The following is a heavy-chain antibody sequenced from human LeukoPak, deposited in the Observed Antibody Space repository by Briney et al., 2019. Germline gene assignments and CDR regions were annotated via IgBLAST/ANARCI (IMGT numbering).Heavy chain of an antibody. CDR1: GYSINNYW. CDR3: ARQEYCSGGSCYTWFAP. V-gene: IGHV5-51*01. D-gene: IGHD2-15*01. Sequence: GESLKISCKGSGYSINNYWIGWVRQMPGKGLEWMGIIYPADSDIRYSPSFQGQVTISADKSISTAYLQWSSLKASDTAMYYCARQEYCSGGSCYTWFAPWGQGTLVTVSS. J-gene: IGHJ5*02. CDR2: IYPADSDI.